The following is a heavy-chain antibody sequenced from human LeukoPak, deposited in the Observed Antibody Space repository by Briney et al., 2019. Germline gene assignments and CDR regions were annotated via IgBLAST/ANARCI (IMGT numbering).Heavy chain of an antibody. J-gene: IGHJ4*02. CDR2: INPNSGGT. Sequence: ASVKVSCKASGYTFTGYYMHWVRQAPGQGLEWMGWINPNSGGTNYAQKFQGRVTMTRDTSISTAYMELSRLRSDDTAVYYCARAYYYGSGSYIGYWGQGTLVTVSS. CDR1: GYTFTGYY. V-gene: IGHV1-2*02. CDR3: ARAYYYGSGSYIGY. D-gene: IGHD3-10*01.